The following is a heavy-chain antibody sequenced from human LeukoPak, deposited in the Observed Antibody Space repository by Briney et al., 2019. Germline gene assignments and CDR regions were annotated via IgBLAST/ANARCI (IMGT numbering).Heavy chain of an antibody. Sequence: SETLSLTCTVSGGSISSSSYYWGWIRQPPGKGLEWIGSIYYSGSTYYNPSLKSRVTISVDTSKNQFSLKLSSVTAADTAVYYCACRVVVASDDAFDYWGQGTLVTVSS. V-gene: IGHV4-39*07. CDR1: GGSISSSSYY. CDR2: IYYSGST. D-gene: IGHD2-15*01. CDR3: ACRVVVASDDAFDY. J-gene: IGHJ4*02.